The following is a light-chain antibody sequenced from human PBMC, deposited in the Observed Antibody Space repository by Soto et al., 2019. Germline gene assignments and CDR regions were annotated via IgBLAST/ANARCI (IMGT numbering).Light chain of an antibody. Sequence: QSVLTQPASVSGSPGQSITISCTGTGSDVGGYDYVSWYQHHPGKAPKVMIYEVTNRPSGVSNRFSGSKSGNTASLTISGLLAEDEADYYCSSYTSSSTYVFGTGTSSPS. CDR3: SSYTSSSTYV. CDR1: GSDVGGYDY. V-gene: IGLV2-14*01. CDR2: EVT. J-gene: IGLJ1*01.